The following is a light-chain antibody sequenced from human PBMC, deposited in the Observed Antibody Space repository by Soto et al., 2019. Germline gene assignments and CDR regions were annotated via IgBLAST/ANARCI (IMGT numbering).Light chain of an antibody. CDR1: SGHSSYA. Sequence: QPVLTQSPSASASLGASVKLTCSLSSGHSSYAIAWHQQQPEKGPRYLMKLNSDGSHSKGDGIPDRFSGSSSGTERYPTISSLQSEDEGDYYCQSWGTGIRVFGGGTKVTVL. CDR3: QSWGTGIRV. CDR2: LNSDGSH. V-gene: IGLV4-69*01. J-gene: IGLJ2*01.